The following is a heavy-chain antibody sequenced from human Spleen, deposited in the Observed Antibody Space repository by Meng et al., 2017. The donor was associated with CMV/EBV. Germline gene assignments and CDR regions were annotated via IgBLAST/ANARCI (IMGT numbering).Heavy chain of an antibody. J-gene: IGHJ5*02. D-gene: IGHD3-10*01. Sequence: ISCKGSGYSVANYYMHWVRQAPGKGREWLGLVDPKNGVALYAERFQGRVTITADTSTDTTYMELSSLTSEDTAVYYCATPYYYGSFDPWGQGTLVTVSS. CDR3: ATPYYYGSFDP. CDR2: VDPKNGVA. CDR1: GYSVANYY. V-gene: IGHV1-69-2*01.